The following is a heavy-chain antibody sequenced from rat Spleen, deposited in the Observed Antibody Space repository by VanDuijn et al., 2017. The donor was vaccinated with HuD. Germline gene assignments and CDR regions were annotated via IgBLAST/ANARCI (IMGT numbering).Heavy chain of an antibody. CDR2: ISTSGGST. J-gene: IGHJ2*01. D-gene: IGHD1-7*01. CDR3: TTAWVLNY. V-gene: IGHV5-27*01. Sequence: EVELVESGGGLVQPGRSMKLSCAASGFTFSKYGMAWVRQAPTKGLEWVASISTSGGSTYYRDSVKGRFTISRDNAKSTLYLQMDSLRSEDTATYYCTTAWVLNYWGQGVMVTVSS. CDR1: GFTFSKYG.